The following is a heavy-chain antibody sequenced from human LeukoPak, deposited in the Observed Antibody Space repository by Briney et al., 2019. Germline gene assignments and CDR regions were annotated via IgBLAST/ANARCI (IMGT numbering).Heavy chain of an antibody. CDR1: GGSISSYC. J-gene: IGHJ5*02. CDR2: IYTSGST. D-gene: IGHD3-10*01. Sequence: PSETLSLTCTVSGGSISSYCWSWIRQPAGKGLEWIGRIYTSGSTNYNPSLKSRVTMSVDTSKNQFSLKLSSVTAADTAVYYCARDFKRKEWFGDRNWFDPWGQGTLVTVSS. V-gene: IGHV4-4*07. CDR3: ARDFKRKEWFGDRNWFDP.